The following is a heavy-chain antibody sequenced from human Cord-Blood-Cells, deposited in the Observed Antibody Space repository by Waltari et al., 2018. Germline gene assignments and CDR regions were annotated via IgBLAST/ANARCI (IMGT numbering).Heavy chain of an antibody. Sequence: QVQPVQSGAEVKKPGASVKVSCKGSGYSFPRLHINGVRQATGQGLEWMGWMNPTSGNTGYAKKFQGRVTITRNTSISTAYMELSSLRSEDTAVYYCARRVGIFRFDYWGQGTLVTVSS. V-gene: IGHV1-8*03. D-gene: IGHD2-21*01. CDR1: GYSFPRLH. CDR3: ARRVGIFRFDY. CDR2: MNPTSGNT. J-gene: IGHJ4*02.